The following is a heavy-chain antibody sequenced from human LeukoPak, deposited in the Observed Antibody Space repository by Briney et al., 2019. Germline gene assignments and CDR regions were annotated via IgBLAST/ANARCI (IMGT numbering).Heavy chain of an antibody. D-gene: IGHD2-2*01. J-gene: IGHJ4*02. V-gene: IGHV1-69*06. CDR3: ARDMGYCSAKSCYSPMDC. CDR1: GGTFSNFD. CDR2: IITIFGTT. Sequence: ASVKVSCKASGGTFSNFDISWVRQAPGQGLEWMGGIITIFGTTDYAQRFQDRLTITADKSTNTAYMELSSLRSEDTAICYCARDMGYCSAKSCYSPMDCWGQGTLVTVSS.